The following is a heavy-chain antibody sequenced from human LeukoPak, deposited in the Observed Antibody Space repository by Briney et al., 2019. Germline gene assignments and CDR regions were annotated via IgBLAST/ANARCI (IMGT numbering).Heavy chain of an antibody. V-gene: IGHV3-23*01. CDR3: ARDATYYNFWSGPFDY. CDR2: IDDSGVIR. Sequence: GGSLRLSCAASGFTFKTHAMSWVRQAPGKGLEWVSRIDDSGVIRSYADSVKGRFTISRDNSKNTLYLQMNSLRAEDTAVYYCARDATYYNFWSGPFDYWGQGTLVTVSS. CDR1: GFTFKTHA. J-gene: IGHJ4*02. D-gene: IGHD3-3*01.